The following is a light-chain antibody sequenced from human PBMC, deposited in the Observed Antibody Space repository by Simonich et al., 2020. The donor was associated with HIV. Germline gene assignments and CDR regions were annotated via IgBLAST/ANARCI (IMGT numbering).Light chain of an antibody. V-gene: IGKV1-39*01. CDR1: QYLSRY. CDR2: AAS. J-gene: IGKJ3*01. CDR3: QQSYSTPFT. Sequence: DIQMTQSPSSLSASVGDRVTITCLASQYLSRYLNWTQQKPGKAPKVLIYAASSLQSGGPSRXSGSXXWTDFTXXISSLQPEDFATYYCQQSYSTPFTFGPGTKVDIK.